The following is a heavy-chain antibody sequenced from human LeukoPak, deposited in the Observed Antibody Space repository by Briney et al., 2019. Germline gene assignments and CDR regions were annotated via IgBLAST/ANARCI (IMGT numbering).Heavy chain of an antibody. CDR1: GFTFKSYW. J-gene: IGHJ5*02. V-gene: IGHV3-7*01. CDR2: LNPDGSHK. CDR3: ARDAYDDSSES. D-gene: IGHD3-3*01. Sequence: GGSLRLSCAASGFTFKSYWMTWVRQAPGKGLEWVANLNPDGSHKFYADSVRGRFTISRDNAENSVFLQMNSLRAEDTAFYYCARDAYDDSSESWGQGTLVTVSS.